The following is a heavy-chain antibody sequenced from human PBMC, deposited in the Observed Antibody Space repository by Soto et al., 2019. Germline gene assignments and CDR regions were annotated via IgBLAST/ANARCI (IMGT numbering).Heavy chain of an antibody. CDR2: IAGSSGTT. D-gene: IGHD1-26*01. CDR3: TRVLLGGYYGSDFDF. Sequence: GGSLRLSCVASGFTFSTSAMSWVRQAPGKGLEWVSIIAGSSGTTKYADSVKGRFTISRDDAKNSMYLQMNSLRADDTAIYYCTRVLLGGYYGSDFDFWGQGTQVTVSS. V-gene: IGHV3-23*01. CDR1: GFTFSTSA. J-gene: IGHJ4*02.